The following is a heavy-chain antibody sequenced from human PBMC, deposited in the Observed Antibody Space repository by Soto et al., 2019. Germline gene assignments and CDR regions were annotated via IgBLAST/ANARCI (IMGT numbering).Heavy chain of an antibody. CDR3: ARSIVVVTALDY. J-gene: IGHJ4*02. Sequence: GWVKVSCKASGCYFTSNAMHWVRQAPGQRLEWMGWINAGNGNTKYSQKFQGRVTITRDTSASTAYMELSSLRSEDTAVYYCARSIVVVTALDYWGQGTLVTVSS. CDR1: GCYFTSNA. D-gene: IGHD2-21*02. V-gene: IGHV1-3*01. CDR2: INAGNGNT.